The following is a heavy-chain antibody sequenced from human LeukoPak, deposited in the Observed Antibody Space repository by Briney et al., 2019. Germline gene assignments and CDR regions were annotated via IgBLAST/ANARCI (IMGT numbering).Heavy chain of an antibody. Sequence: SETLSLTCTVSGGSISSSSYYWGWIRQPPGKGLEWIGSIYYSGSTYYNPSLKSRVTISVDTSKNQFSLKLSSVTAADTAVYYCARDYGGKGMANYWGQGTLVTVSS. CDR1: GGSISSSSYY. V-gene: IGHV4-39*07. CDR3: ARDYGGKGMANY. D-gene: IGHD4-23*01. J-gene: IGHJ4*02. CDR2: IYYSGST.